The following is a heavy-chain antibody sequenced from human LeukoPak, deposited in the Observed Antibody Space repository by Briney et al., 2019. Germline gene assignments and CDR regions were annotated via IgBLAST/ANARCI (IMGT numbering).Heavy chain of an antibody. Sequence: GGSLRLSCAASGITFSRHAMSWVRQAPGKGLEWVSGISGGGGSTYYADSVKGRFTISRENSKNTLHLQMNSLRAEDTAVYYCAKEGQRSSGSYYVYWGQGTLVTVSS. CDR2: ISGGGGST. CDR3: AKEGQRSSGSYYVY. CDR1: GITFSRHA. J-gene: IGHJ4*02. D-gene: IGHD3-10*01. V-gene: IGHV3-23*01.